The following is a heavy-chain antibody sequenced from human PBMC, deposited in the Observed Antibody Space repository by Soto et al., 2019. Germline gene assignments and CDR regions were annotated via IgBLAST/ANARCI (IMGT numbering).Heavy chain of an antibody. CDR1: GYTFTSYG. D-gene: IGHD1-26*01. V-gene: IGHV1-18*01. Sequence: QVQLVQSGAEVKKPGASVKVSCKASGYTFTSYGISWVRQAPGQGLEWMGWISAYNGNTNYAQKLQGRVTMTTDTSXXKAYMELRSLRSDDTAVYYCARDRKWELPSNWFDPWGQGTLVTVSS. J-gene: IGHJ5*02. CDR3: ARDRKWELPSNWFDP. CDR2: ISAYNGNT.